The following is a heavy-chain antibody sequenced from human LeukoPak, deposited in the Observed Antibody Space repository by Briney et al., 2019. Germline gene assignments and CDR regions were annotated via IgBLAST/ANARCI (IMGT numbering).Heavy chain of an antibody. CDR1: GFSFRSYI. CDR2: ITSTSSDL. CDR3: ARAAGHYFDY. J-gene: IGHJ4*02. V-gene: IGHV3-21*01. Sequence: GGSLRLSCAAAGFSFRSYIMNWGRQAPGKGLEWVSFITSTSSDLLYADSVKGRFTVSRDNARNSLYLQMNNLRAEDTAVYYCARAAGHYFDYWGQGSLVTVSS. D-gene: IGHD3-10*01.